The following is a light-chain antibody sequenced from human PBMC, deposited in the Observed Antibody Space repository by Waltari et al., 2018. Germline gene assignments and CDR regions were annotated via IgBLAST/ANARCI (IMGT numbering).Light chain of an antibody. CDR2: AAS. J-gene: IGKJ1*01. Sequence: DIQVTQSPSSLSASVGDRVTITCRASQTINNYLNWYQHKPGKAPNLLIYAASILQSGVPSRFAGSGSGTVFTLTISSLQPEDFATYYCQQSYNTPWTLGQGTKVEI. V-gene: IGKV1-39*01. CDR3: QQSYNTPWT. CDR1: QTINNY.